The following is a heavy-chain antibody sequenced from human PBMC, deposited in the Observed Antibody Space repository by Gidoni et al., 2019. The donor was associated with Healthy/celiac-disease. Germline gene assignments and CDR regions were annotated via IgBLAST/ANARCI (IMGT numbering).Heavy chain of an antibody. Sequence: QLQLQASGPGLVTPSETLSLTCTVSGGSISSSSYYWGWTRQPPGKGLEWIGSVYYSGSTNYNPSLKSRVTIPVDTSKTQYSLKQSSVTAADTAVYYGARILWDETVYWGQGTLVTVSS. CDR3: ARILWDETVY. CDR1: GGSISSSSYY. D-gene: IGHD1-26*01. J-gene: IGHJ4*02. CDR2: VYYSGST. V-gene: IGHV4-39*01.